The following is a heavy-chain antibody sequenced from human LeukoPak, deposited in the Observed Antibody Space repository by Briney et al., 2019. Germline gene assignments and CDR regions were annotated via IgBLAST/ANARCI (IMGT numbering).Heavy chain of an antibody. J-gene: IGHJ2*01. CDR1: GDSLSSSSYY. CDR2: IYYAGST. V-gene: IGHV4-39*02. D-gene: IGHD4/OR15-4a*01. Sequence: PSETLSLTCNVSGDSLSSSSYYWSWVRVPPGKGLEWLGSIYYAGSTYYNPSLKSRVTLSVDTSTNHFSLNIKSVTAADTAMYYCARGRRIVVLPGRGYFDLWGRGTLVTVS. CDR3: ARGRRIVVLPGRGYFDL.